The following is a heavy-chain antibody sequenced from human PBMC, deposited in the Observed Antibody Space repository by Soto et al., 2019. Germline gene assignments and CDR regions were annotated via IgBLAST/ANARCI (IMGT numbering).Heavy chain of an antibody. Sequence: EVQLLESGGGLVQPGGSLRLSCAASGFTFSSYAMSWVRQAPGKGLEWVSAISGSGGSTYYADSVKGRFTISRDNSKNTLYLQMNSLRAEETAVYYCASGESRVAAANYFDYWGQGTLVTVSS. CDR1: GFTFSSYA. J-gene: IGHJ4*02. CDR2: ISGSGGST. D-gene: IGHD6-13*01. CDR3: ASGESRVAAANYFDY. V-gene: IGHV3-23*01.